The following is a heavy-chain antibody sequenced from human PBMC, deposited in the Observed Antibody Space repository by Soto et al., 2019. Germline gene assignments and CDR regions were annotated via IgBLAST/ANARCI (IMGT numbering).Heavy chain of an antibody. CDR1: GFTFSSYG. CDR3: AKGPNWNYPDF. CDR2: ISDSGGTT. D-gene: IGHD1-7*01. J-gene: IGHJ4*02. Sequence: EVQLLESGGGLVQPGGSLRLSCAASGFTFSSYGMSWVRQPPGKGLEWVSTISDSGGTTYYADSVKGRFTISRDNSKNTLYLQVNSLRAEDTAVYYCAKGPNWNYPDFWGQGTPFTVSS. V-gene: IGHV3-23*01.